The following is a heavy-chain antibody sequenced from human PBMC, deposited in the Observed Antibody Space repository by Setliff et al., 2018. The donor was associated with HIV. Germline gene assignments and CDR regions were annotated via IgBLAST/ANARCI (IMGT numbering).Heavy chain of an antibody. D-gene: IGHD4-17*01. CDR1: GYSISSGYH. J-gene: IGHJ4*02. V-gene: IGHV4-38-2*02. CDR3: ARHAPGSAYGDAYHFDH. Sequence: LSLTCIVSGYSISSGYHWAWIRQPPGKGLEWIGSLFHSGNTYYTPSVKSRVIISVDTSKNQFSLKLTSVTAADTAVYYCARHAPGSAYGDAYHFDHWGQGTLVTVSS. CDR2: LFHSGNT.